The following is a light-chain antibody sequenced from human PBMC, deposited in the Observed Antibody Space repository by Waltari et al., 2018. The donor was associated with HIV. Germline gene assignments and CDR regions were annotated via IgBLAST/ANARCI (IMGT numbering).Light chain of an antibody. CDR3: TTWGGSLSGPV. CDR2: RNH. J-gene: IGLJ3*02. CDR1: RSNIGSNY. Sequence: QSVLTQPPSVSGPPGQRVTISCSGRRSNIGSNYVYWYQQLPGTAPKLLIYRNHQRPSGVPDRFAGSKSGTSASLAISGLRSEDEGDYHCTTWGGSLSGPVFGGGTKVTVL. V-gene: IGLV1-47*01.